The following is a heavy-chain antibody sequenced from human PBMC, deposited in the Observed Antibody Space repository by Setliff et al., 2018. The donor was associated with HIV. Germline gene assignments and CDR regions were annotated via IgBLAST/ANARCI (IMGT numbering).Heavy chain of an antibody. CDR3: ARLKSGSLGGYVDY. V-gene: IGHV4-39*07. J-gene: IGHJ4*02. CDR1: SGSISSSTYY. D-gene: IGHD3-10*01. CDR2: IYYSGST. Sequence: ASETLSLTCTVSSGSISSSTYYWGWIRQPPGKGLEWIGSIYYSGSTYYNPSLKSRVTISVDTSKNQFSLSLSSVTAADTAVYYCARLKSGSLGGYVDYWGQGTLVTVSS.